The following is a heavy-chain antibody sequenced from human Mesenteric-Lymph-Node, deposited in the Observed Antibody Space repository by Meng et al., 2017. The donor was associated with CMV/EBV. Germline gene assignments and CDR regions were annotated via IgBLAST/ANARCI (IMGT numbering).Heavy chain of an antibody. D-gene: IGHD3-10*01. CDR1: GFTFSNYA. J-gene: IGHJ5*01. CDR3: AKEDLGIWFLDS. Sequence: GESLKISCAASGFTFSNYAMSWVRQAPGKGLEWVSAISGSGEKTYYADSVKGRFTISRDNSKNTLYLQMNSLRVEDTAIYYCAKEDLGIWFLDSWGQGTLVTVSS. CDR2: ISGSGEKT. V-gene: IGHV3-23*01.